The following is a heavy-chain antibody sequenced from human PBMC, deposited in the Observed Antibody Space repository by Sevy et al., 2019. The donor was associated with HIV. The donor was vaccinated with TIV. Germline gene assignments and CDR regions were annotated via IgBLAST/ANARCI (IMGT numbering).Heavy chain of an antibody. CDR3: AKDLVYDSSGFYSFDY. D-gene: IGHD3-22*01. J-gene: IGHJ4*02. Sequence: GGSLRLSCEASGFTLSTYWLTWVRQVPGKGLEWVANINQDGSKKYFVDSVKGRFTISRDNAKNSVYLQMNSLRADDTAVYYCAKDLVYDSSGFYSFDYWGQGTLVTVSS. CDR1: GFTLSTYW. CDR2: INQDGSKK. V-gene: IGHV3-7*03.